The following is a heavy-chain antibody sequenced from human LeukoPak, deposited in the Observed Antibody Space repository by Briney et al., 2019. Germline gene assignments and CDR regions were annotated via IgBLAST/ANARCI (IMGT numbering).Heavy chain of an antibody. Sequence: ASVKVSCTASGYTFTGYYMHWVRQAPGQGLEWMGWINPNSGGTNYAQKFQGRVTMTGDTSISTAYMELSRLRSDDTAVYYCARGLSDCSGGSCYMAYYYYYGMDVWGQGTTVTVSS. CDR3: ARGLSDCSGGSCYMAYYYYYGMDV. V-gene: IGHV1-2*02. CDR2: INPNSGGT. D-gene: IGHD2-15*01. CDR1: GYTFTGYY. J-gene: IGHJ6*02.